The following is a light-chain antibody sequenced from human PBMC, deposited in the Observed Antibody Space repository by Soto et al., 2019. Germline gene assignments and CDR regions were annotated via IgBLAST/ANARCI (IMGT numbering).Light chain of an antibody. Sequence: QLVLTQSSSASASLGSSVKLTCTLSSGHSSYIIAWHQQQPGKAPRYLMKLEGSGSYNKGSGVPDRFSGSSSGADRYLTISNLQFEDEADYYCETWDINTHVVFGGGTKLIVL. V-gene: IGLV4-60*02. CDR3: ETWDINTHVV. CDR1: SGHSSYI. CDR2: LEGSGSY. J-gene: IGLJ2*01.